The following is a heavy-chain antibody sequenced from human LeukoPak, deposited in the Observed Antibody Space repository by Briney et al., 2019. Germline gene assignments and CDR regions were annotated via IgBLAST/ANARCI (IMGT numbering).Heavy chain of an antibody. D-gene: IGHD6-19*01. V-gene: IGHV3-48*03. Sequence: GVSLRLSCAASGFTFSSYEMNWVRQAPGKGLEWVSYISSSGSTIYYADSVKGRFTISRDNAKNSLYLQMNSLRAEDTAVYYCARLPSEGGWYDFDYWGQGTLVTVSS. CDR1: GFTFSSYE. CDR3: ARLPSEGGWYDFDY. J-gene: IGHJ4*02. CDR2: ISSSGSTI.